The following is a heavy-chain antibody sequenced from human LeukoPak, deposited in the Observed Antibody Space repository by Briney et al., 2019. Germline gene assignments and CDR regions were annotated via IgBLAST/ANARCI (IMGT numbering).Heavy chain of an antibody. D-gene: IGHD4-17*01. CDR1: GLSFING. CDR3: AKRPSDYGDYVTYFDY. CDR2: ISDDGRNK. Sequence: GGSLRLSCAASGLSFINGMHWVRQAPGKGLEWVGVISDDGRNKNYADSVKGRFTISRDNSKDTLYLQMNSLRDEDTAVYYCAKRPSDYGDYVTYFDYWGQGTLVTVSS. V-gene: IGHV3-30*18. J-gene: IGHJ4*02.